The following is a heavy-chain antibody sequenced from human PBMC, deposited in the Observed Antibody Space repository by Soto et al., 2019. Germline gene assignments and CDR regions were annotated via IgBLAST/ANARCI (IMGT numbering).Heavy chain of an antibody. CDR1: GYTFTSYG. D-gene: IGHD3-3*01. V-gene: IGHV1-18*01. CDR2: ISAYNGNT. CDR3: PRESAYYDFWSCYYVPSAFDP. Sequence: ASVKVSCKASGYTFTSYGIRWVRQAPGQGLEWMGWISAYNGNTNSAQKLQVRVTMTTDTSTSTAYMELRRLRSDDTAVYYCPRESAYYDFWSCYYVPSAFDPWGQGTLVTVSS. J-gene: IGHJ5*02.